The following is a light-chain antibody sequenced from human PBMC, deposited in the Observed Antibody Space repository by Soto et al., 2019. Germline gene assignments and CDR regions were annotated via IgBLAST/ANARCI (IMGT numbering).Light chain of an antibody. J-gene: IGLJ2*01. CDR3: CSYALGSTLV. V-gene: IGLV2-23*01. CDR1: SSDVGSYNL. CDR2: EGD. Sequence: QSALTQPASVSGSSGQSITISCTGTSSDVGSYNLVSWHQHHPGKAPKLIIYEGDKRPSGVSNRFSGSKSGNTASLTISGIQAEDEADYYCCSYALGSTLVFGGGTKVTVL.